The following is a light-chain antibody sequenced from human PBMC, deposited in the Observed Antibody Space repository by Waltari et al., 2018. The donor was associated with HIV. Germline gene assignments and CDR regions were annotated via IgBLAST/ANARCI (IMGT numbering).Light chain of an antibody. V-gene: IGKV1-8*01. J-gene: IGKJ4*01. CDR1: QCVSNF. CDR2: AAS. CDR3: QQYYSFPLT. Sequence: AIQMTQSPPSLSASTGDRVTITFRSSQCVSNFLAWYQQKPGEAPKLLFSAASTLQREVPSRFSGSGSDTDFSLTISCLQSEDFATYYCQQYYSFPLTFGGGTRVEVK.